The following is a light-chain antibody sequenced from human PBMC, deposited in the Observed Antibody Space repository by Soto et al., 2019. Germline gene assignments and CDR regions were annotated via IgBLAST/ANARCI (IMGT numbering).Light chain of an antibody. CDR1: QSVSGN. V-gene: IGKV3-15*01. J-gene: IGKJ1*01. Sequence: EIVMTQSPATLSVSPGERATLSCRASQSVSGNLAWYQQKPGQAPRLLIYGASTRATGIPARFSGSGSGTEFTLTITSLQSEDFAVYYCQQYNNWPPLTFGQGTKVEIK. CDR2: GAS. CDR3: QQYNNWPPLT.